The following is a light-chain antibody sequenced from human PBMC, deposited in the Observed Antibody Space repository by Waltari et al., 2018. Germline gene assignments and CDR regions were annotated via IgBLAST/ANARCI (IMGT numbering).Light chain of an antibody. CDR3: CSYAGNYIWV. CDR2: DVS. V-gene: IGLV2-23*02. CDR1: SRDIGRYDI. Sequence: QSALTQPASVSGSPGQSVTIPRTGASRDIGRYDIVSWYQQHPGNAPKLIICDVSKRPSGVSDRFSGSKSGDTASLTISGLQFEDEADYYCCSYAGNYIWVFGGGTRLTVL. J-gene: IGLJ3*02.